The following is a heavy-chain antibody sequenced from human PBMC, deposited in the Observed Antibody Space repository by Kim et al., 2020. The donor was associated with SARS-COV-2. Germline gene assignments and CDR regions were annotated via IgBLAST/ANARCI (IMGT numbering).Heavy chain of an antibody. CDR2: IFYSGST. D-gene: IGHD1-1*01. J-gene: IGHJ3*01. V-gene: IGHV4-31*03. Sequence: SETLSLTCTVSGDSITSVGFYWSWLRQYPGKGPEWIGYIFYSGSTYYTPSLKSRIAISRETSKNQFSLRLISVTAADTAIYYCARNARRYFGSVDSFNV. CDR1: GDSITSVGFY. CDR3: ARNARRYFGSVDSFNV.